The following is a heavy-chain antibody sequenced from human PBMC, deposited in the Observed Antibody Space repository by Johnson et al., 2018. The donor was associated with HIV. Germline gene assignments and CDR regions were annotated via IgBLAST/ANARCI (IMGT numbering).Heavy chain of an antibody. CDR2: ISYDGSNK. CDR1: GFTFSSYA. V-gene: IGHV3-30*04. Sequence: QVQLVESGGGVAQPGRSLRLSCAASGFTFSSYAMHWVRQAPGKGLEWVAVISYDGSNKYYTDSVKGRFTISRDNSKSTLFLLMNSLRAEDTAVYYCAREQIYGDDAFDIWGQGTMVTVSS. D-gene: IGHD4-17*01. CDR3: AREQIYGDDAFDI. J-gene: IGHJ3*02.